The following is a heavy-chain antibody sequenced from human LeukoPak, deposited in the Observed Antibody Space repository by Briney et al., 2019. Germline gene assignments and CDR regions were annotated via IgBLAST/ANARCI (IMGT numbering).Heavy chain of an antibody. J-gene: IGHJ4*02. V-gene: IGHV3-53*01. CDR1: GFTVSSNY. CDR3: ARGGARQQLVENYFDH. Sequence: GGSLRLSCAASGFTVSSNYMNWVRQPPGKGLECVSVLYRGGSTYYADSVKGRFTISRDTSKNTVYLQMNSLRAEDTAVYYCARGGARQQLVENYFDHWGQGTLVTVSS. CDR2: LYRGGST. D-gene: IGHD6-13*01.